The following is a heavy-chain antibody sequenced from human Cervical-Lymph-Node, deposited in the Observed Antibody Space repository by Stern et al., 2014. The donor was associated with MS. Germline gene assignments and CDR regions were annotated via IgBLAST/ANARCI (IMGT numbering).Heavy chain of an antibody. CDR1: GFSLSTSGVG. CDR2: IYWDDDK. CDR3: AHSLYDYSTSSGGSYYYYGMDV. V-gene: IGHV2-5*02. Sequence: QVTLRESGPTLVKPTQTLTLTCTFSGFSLSTSGVGVGWIRQPPGKALEWLALIYWDDDKRYSPSQKSRLTITKDTSKNQVVLTMTNMDPVDTATYYCAHSLYDYSTSSGGSYYYYGMDVWGQGTTVTVSS. D-gene: IGHD6-6*01. J-gene: IGHJ6*02.